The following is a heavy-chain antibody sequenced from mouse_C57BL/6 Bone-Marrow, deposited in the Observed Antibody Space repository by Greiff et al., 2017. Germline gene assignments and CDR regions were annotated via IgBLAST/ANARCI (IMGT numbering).Heavy chain of an antibody. CDR2: IDPSDSYT. J-gene: IGHJ4*01. Sequence: VQLQQPGAELVKPGASVKLSCKASGYTFTSYWMQWVKQRPGQGLEWIGEIDPSDSYTNYNQKFKGKATLTVDTSSSTAYMQLSSLTSEDSAVYYCASAMDYWVKEPQSPSPQ. CDR3: ASAMDY. V-gene: IGHV1-50*01. CDR1: GYTFTSYW.